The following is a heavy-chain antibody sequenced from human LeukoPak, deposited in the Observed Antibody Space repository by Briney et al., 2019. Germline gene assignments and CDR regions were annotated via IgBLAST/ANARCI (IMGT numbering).Heavy chain of an antibody. CDR1: GGSISSSSYY. V-gene: IGHV4-39*07. J-gene: IGHJ4*02. CDR3: ARDIAVTTYDY. CDR2: IYYSGST. Sequence: SETLSLTCTVSGGSISSSSYYWGWIRQPPGKGLEWIGSIYYSGSTYYNPPLKSRVTISVDTSKNQFSLKLSSVTAADTAVYYCARDIAVTTYDYWGQGTLVTVSS. D-gene: IGHD4-17*01.